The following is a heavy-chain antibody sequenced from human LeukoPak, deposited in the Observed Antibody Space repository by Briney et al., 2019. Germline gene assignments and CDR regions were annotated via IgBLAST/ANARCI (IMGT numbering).Heavy chain of an antibody. Sequence: SETLSLTCTVSGGSISSYYWSWIRQPPGKGLEWIGYIYYSGGTKYNTSLKSRVTISADTSKNQFSLKLTSVTAADTAIYYCARGHDYFSHFDSWGQGTLVTVSS. D-gene: IGHD2-21*02. J-gene: IGHJ4*02. V-gene: IGHV4-59*01. CDR2: IYYSGGT. CDR1: GGSISSYY. CDR3: ARGHDYFSHFDS.